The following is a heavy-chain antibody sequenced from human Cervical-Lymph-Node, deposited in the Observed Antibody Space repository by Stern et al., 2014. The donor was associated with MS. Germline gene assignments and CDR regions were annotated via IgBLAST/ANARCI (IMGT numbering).Heavy chain of an antibody. CDR1: GFTFSSYA. V-gene: IGHV3-23*01. D-gene: IGHD4-17*01. CDR2: ISGSGGST. Sequence: TASGFTFSSYAMSWVRQAPGKGLEGVSAISGSGGSTYYADSVKGRFTISRDNSKNTLYLQMNSLRAEDTALYYCAKSTVTSLSDYCGQGTLVTVSS. CDR3: AKSTVTSLSDY. J-gene: IGHJ4*02.